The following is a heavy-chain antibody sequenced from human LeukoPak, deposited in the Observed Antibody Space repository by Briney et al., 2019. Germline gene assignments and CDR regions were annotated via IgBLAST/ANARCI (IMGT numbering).Heavy chain of an antibody. CDR1: GLTFSSYA. Sequence: GGSLRLSCAASGLTFSSYAMHWVRQAPGKGLEWVAVISYDGSNKYYADSVKGRFTISRDNSKNTLYLQMNSLRAEDTAVYYCAREEIAVAGIDYWGQGTLVTVSS. CDR2: ISYDGSNK. V-gene: IGHV3-30-3*01. J-gene: IGHJ4*02. CDR3: AREEIAVAGIDY. D-gene: IGHD6-19*01.